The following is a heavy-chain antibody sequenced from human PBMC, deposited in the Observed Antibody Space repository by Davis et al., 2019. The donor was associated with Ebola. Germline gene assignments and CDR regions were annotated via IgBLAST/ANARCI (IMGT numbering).Heavy chain of an antibody. Sequence: GESLKISCAASGFTFSDHYMDWVRQAPGKGLEWVGRTRNKANSYTTEYAASVKGRFTISRDDSKNSLYLQMNSLKTEDTAVYYCASVGRTAVTTGYFYYGMDVWGQGTTVTVSS. J-gene: IGHJ6*02. V-gene: IGHV3-72*01. CDR2: TRNKANSYTT. CDR1: GFTFSDHY. D-gene: IGHD4-11*01. CDR3: ASVGRTAVTTGYFYYGMDV.